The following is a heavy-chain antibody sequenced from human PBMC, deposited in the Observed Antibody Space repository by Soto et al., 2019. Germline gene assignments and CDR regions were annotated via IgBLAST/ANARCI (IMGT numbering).Heavy chain of an antibody. J-gene: IGHJ5*02. D-gene: IGHD2-15*01. Sequence: ETLSRTCPVSGGSISSYYWSWIRQPPGKGLEWIGYIYYSGSTNYNPSLKSRVTISVDTSKNQFSLKLSSVTAADTAVYYCARVHGPYYCSGGSCYSYNWFDPWGQGTLVTVS. V-gene: IGHV4-59*01. CDR3: ARVHGPYYCSGGSCYSYNWFDP. CDR2: IYYSGST. CDR1: GGSISSYY.